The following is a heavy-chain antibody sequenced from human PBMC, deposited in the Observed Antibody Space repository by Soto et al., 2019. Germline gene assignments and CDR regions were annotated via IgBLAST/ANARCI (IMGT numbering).Heavy chain of an antibody. CDR1: GFTLSRYA. CDR3: ARHYGDYLPYCYFGLDV. J-gene: IGHJ6*02. D-gene: IGHD4-17*01. V-gene: IGHV3-23*01. CDR2: FSGSGDNI. Sequence: EVQILESGGGSVQPGGSLRLSCAASGFTLSRYAMSWVRQAPGKGLEWVSSFSGSGDNIYSADSVKGRFTISRDKSKNTLYLQLNSLGDADTAVYYCARHYGDYLPYCYFGLDVWGQGTTVTVSS.